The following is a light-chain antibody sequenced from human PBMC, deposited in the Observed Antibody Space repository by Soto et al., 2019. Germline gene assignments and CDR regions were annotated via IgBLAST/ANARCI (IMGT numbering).Light chain of an antibody. J-gene: IGKJ2*01. CDR1: QSVSSSY. CDR2: GAS. V-gene: IGKV3-20*01. CDR3: QPYGSSPYT. Sequence: EIVLTQSPGTLSLSPGERATLSCRASQSVSSSYLAWYQQKPGQAPRLLIYGASSRATGIPDRFSGSGSGTDFTLTSSRLETEDFAVYYCQPYGSSPYTFGQRTKLEIK.